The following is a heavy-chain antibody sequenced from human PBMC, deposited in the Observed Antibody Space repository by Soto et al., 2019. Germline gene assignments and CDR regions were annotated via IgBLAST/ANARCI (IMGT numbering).Heavy chain of an antibody. CDR1: GDTFTGYY. CDR3: ARAAIAARPRGWFDP. CDR2: INPNSGGT. J-gene: IGHJ5*02. D-gene: IGHD6-6*01. Sequence: GASVKVSCKASGDTFTGYYMHWVRQAPGQGLEWMGWINPNSGGTNYAQKFQGRVTMTRDTSISTAYMELSRLRSDDTAVYYCARAAIAARPRGWFDPWGQGTLVTVSS. V-gene: IGHV1-2*02.